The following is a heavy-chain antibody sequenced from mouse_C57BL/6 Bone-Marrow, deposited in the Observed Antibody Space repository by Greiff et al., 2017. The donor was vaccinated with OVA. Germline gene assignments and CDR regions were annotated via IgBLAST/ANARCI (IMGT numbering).Heavy chain of an antibody. D-gene: IGHD1-1*02. CDR3: AKGKIYHGAMDD. CDR2: IDPSDSYS. J-gene: IGHJ4*01. V-gene: IGHV1-59*01. Sequence: QVQLQQPGAELVRPGTSVKLSCKASGYTFTSYWMHWVKQRPGQGLEWIGVIDPSDSYSNYNQKFKGKATLTVDTSSSTAYMQLSSLTSEDSAVYYCAKGKIYHGAMDDWGQGTSVTVAS. CDR1: GYTFTSYW.